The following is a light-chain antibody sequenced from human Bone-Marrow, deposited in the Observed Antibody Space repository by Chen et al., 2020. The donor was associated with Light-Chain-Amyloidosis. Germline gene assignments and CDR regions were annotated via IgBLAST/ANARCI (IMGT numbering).Light chain of an antibody. V-gene: IGKV3-20*01. CDR1: QSVSSSY. J-gene: IGKJ1*01. Sequence: EIVLTQSPGTLSLSPGERATLSCRASQSVSSSYLAWYQQNPGQAPRLLIYGASSRATGIPDRFSGSGAGTDCTLTISRLEPEDLAVYYCQQYGSAPPWTFGQGTKVEIK. CDR2: GAS. CDR3: QQYGSAPPWT.